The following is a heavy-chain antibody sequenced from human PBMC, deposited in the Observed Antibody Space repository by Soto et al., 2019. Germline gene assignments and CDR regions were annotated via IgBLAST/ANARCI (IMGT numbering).Heavy chain of an antibody. CDR1: GFTVSSNY. CDR3: ASRINSYRAYDF. CDR2: IYTDGST. Sequence: ESGGGLVQPGGSLRLTCAASGFTVSSNYMSWVRQAPGKGLEWVSIIYTDGSTYYADSVKGRFTLSRDDSKNTLYLQINSLRVEDTAVYYCASRINSYRAYDFWGQGTLVTVSS. J-gene: IGHJ4*02. V-gene: IGHV3-66*01. D-gene: IGHD2-15*01.